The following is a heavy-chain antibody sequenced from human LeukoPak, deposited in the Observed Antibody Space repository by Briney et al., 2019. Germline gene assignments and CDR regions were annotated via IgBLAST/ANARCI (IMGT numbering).Heavy chain of an antibody. CDR1: GFTFSIYS. CDR3: ATLTAANNWFDP. CDR2: ISSSSSYI. D-gene: IGHD6-13*01. V-gene: IGHV3-21*01. Sequence: GGSLRLSCAASGFTFSIYSMNWVRQAPGKGLEWVSSISSSSSYIYYADSVKGRFTISRDNAKNSLYLQMNSLRAEDTAVYYRATLTAANNWFDPWGQGTLVTVSS. J-gene: IGHJ5*02.